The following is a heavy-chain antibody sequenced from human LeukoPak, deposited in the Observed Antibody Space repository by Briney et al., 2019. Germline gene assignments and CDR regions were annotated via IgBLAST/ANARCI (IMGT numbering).Heavy chain of an antibody. CDR2: IWYDGSNK. CDR1: GFTFSSYG. Sequence: GGSLRLSCAASGFTFSSYGMHWVRQAPGEGLEWVAVIWYDGSNKYYADSVKGRFTISRDNSKNTLYLQMNSLRAEDTAVYYCAAAGPEINFDYWGQGTLVTVSS. D-gene: IGHD6-13*01. V-gene: IGHV3-33*01. CDR3: AAAGPEINFDY. J-gene: IGHJ4*02.